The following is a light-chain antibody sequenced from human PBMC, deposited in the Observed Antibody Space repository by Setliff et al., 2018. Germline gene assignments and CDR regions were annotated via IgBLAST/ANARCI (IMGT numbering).Light chain of an antibody. V-gene: IGLV2-14*03. Sequence: QSVLTQPASVSGSPGQSITISCTGISGDVGGYNYVSWYHQHPGKAPKLMIYDVSNRPSGVSNRFSGSKSGNTASLTISGLQAEDEADYYCSSYTSSSTFYVGGTGTKV. J-gene: IGLJ1*01. CDR1: SGDVGGYNY. CDR3: SSYTSSSTFYV. CDR2: DVS.